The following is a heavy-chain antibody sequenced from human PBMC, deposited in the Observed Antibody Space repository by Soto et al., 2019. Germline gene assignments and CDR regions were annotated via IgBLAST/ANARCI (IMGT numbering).Heavy chain of an antibody. J-gene: IGHJ5*02. V-gene: IGHV4-30-2*01. CDR3: ARDHLEGNWFDP. CDR2: IYHSGST. CDR1: GGSISRGGYS. Sequence: QPQLQESGSGLVRTSQTLSLTCTVSGGSISRGGYSWNWILQPPGKGLEWIGYIYHSGSTLYNPSLKSRVTTSVDKSKNQFSEKLSSVTAADTAVYYCARDHLEGNWFDPWGQGTLVTVSS.